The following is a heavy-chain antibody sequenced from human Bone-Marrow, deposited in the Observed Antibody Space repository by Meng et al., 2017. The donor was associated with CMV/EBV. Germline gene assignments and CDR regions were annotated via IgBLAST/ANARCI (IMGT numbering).Heavy chain of an antibody. Sequence: SVKVSCKASGGTFNRYAISWVRQAPGHGLEWMGGIIPTFCSVNYVQRFQGRLTITTDESTTTAHMELNTLRSEDTAVYYCVIEVATKEDTFVLWGQGTLVTVSS. D-gene: IGHD5-24*01. CDR2: IIPTFCSV. V-gene: IGHV1-69*05. CDR1: GGTFNRYA. J-gene: IGHJ4*02. CDR3: VIEVATKEDTFVL.